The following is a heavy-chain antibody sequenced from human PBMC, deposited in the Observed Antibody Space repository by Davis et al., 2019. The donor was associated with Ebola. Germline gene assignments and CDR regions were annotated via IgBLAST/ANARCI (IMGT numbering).Heavy chain of an antibody. J-gene: IGHJ6*02. V-gene: IGHV4-59*08. Sequence: PSETLSLTCTVSGGSISSYYWSWIRQPPGKGLEWIGYIYYSGSTNYNPSLKSRVTISVDTSKNQFSLKLSSVTAADTAVYYCAVHMTTVAPYYYGMDVWGQGTTVTVSS. CDR2: IYYSGST. CDR3: AVHMTTVAPYYYGMDV. CDR1: GGSISSYY. D-gene: IGHD4-23*01.